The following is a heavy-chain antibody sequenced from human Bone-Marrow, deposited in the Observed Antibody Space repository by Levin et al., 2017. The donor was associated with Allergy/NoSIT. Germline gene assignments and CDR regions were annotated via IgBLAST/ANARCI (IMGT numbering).Heavy chain of an antibody. J-gene: IGHJ4*02. V-gene: IGHV4-61*01. D-gene: IGHD4-17*01. Sequence: SETLSLTCTVSGGSVSSGSYYWSWIRQPPGKGLEWIGYIYYSGSTNYNPSLKSRVTISVDTSKNQFSLKLSSVTAADTAVYYCARVLPYGDYDVWGQGTLVTVSS. CDR1: GGSVSSGSYY. CDR3: ARVLPYGDYDV. CDR2: IYYSGST.